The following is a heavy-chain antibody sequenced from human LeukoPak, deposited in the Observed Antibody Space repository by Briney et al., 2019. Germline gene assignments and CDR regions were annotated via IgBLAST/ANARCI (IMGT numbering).Heavy chain of an antibody. V-gene: IGHV4-31*03. D-gene: IGHD2-15*01. CDR3: ARDRVVVVAARYYYGMDV. Sequence: SETLSLTCTVSGGSISSGGYYWSWIRQHPGKGLEWIGYIYYSGSTYYNPSLKSRVTISVDTSKNQFSLKLSSVTAADTAVYYCARDRVVVVAARYYYGMDVWGQGTTVTVSS. CDR1: GGSISSGGYY. CDR2: IYYSGST. J-gene: IGHJ6*02.